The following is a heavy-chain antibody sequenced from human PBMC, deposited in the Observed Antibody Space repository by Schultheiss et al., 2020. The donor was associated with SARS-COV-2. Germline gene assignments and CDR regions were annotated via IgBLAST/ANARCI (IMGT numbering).Heavy chain of an antibody. CDR3: ARDRDSWYFDL. CDR1: GFTFSIYG. V-gene: IGHV3-21*01. Sequence: GGSLRLSCVASGFTFSIYGMHWVRQAPGKGLEWVSYISSSSSYIYYADSAKGRFTISRDNARNSLYLQMNSLRAENTAVYYCARDRDSWYFDLWGSGTLVTVSS. CDR2: ISSSSSYI. J-gene: IGHJ2*01.